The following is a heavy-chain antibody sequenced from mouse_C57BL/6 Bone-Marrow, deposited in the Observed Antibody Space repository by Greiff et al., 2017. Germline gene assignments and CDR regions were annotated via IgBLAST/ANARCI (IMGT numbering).Heavy chain of an antibody. CDR1: GFTFSNYW. Sequence: EVKLQESGGGLVQPGGSMKLSCVASGFTFSNYWMNWVRQSPEQGLEWVAQIRLKSDNYATHYAESVKGRFTISRDASKSSVYLQMNDLRAEDTGIYYCTGDGGGSSLTWGQGTTLTVSS. CDR2: IRLKSDNYAT. V-gene: IGHV6-3*01. J-gene: IGHJ2*01. D-gene: IGHD1-1*01. CDR3: TGDGGGSSLT.